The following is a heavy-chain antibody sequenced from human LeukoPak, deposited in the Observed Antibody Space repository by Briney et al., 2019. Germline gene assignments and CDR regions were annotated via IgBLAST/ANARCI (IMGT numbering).Heavy chain of an antibody. CDR1: GYTFSSYD. V-gene: IGHV1-8*01. CDR2: MNPRSGNT. CDR3: VTSICCYDPSGYYLFDY. D-gene: IGHD3-22*01. Sequence: ASVKVSCKASGYTFSSYDINSVRQATGQGLEWMGWMNPRSGNTGYAQKLQGRITMTRNTAINTAYMELSSLRTEDTAVYYCVTSICCYDPSGYYLFDYWGQGTLVTVSS. J-gene: IGHJ4*02.